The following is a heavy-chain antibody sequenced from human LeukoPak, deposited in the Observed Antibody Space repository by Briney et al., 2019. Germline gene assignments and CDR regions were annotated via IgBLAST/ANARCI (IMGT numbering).Heavy chain of an antibody. CDR2: IYATGST. D-gene: IGHD3-10*01. CDR3: ARSQFGECLDY. V-gene: IGHV4-61*02. CDR1: GGSISSGSYY. Sequence: SETLSLTCTVSGGSISSGSYYWSWIRQSAGKGLEWIGRIYATGSTSYNPSLMSRVTISRDTSKNQFSLNLTSVTAADTAVYYCARSQFGECLDYWGQGTLVTVSS. J-gene: IGHJ4*02.